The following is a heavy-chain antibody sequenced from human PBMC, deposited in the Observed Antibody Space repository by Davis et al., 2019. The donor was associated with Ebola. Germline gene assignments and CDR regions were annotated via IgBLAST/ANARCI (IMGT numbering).Heavy chain of an antibody. CDR2: INSDGSRT. CDR1: GFTFSSYP. J-gene: IGHJ2*01. CDR3: ARAPPHGPQPVFWYFDF. V-gene: IGHV3-74*01. Sequence: PGGSLRLSCAASGFTFSSYPMHWVRQAAGKGLVWVSSINSDGSRTHYADSVKGRFTISRDNARNTLYLQMNSLRADDTAVYYCARAPPHGPQPVFWYFDFWGQGTLVTVSS. D-gene: IGHD1-14*01.